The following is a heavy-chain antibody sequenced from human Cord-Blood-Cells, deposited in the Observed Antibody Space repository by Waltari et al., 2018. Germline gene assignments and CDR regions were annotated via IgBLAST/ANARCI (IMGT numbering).Heavy chain of an antibody. CDR3: ATGLGVIGFLSGYFDY. D-gene: IGHD3-3*01. Sequence: QVQLVQSGAEVKKPGASVKVSCKVSGYTLTELSMHWVRPAPGKWPERVGGLYPEDGYTWYAPMFQGSVSMTEDTATDTAYMGLSSVRSEETAVYYCATGLGVIGFLSGYFDYWRQGTLVTVSS. V-gene: IGHV1-24*01. CDR2: LYPEDGYT. J-gene: IGHJ4*02. CDR1: GYTLTELS.